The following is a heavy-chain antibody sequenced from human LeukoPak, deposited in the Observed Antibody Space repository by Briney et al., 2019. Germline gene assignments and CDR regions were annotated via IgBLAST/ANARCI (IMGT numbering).Heavy chain of an antibody. J-gene: IGHJ4*02. D-gene: IGHD2-2*01. Sequence: PGGSLRLSCAASGFTFSTYSMTWVRQVPGKGLEWVSSISSGSTYIYYADSVNGRFTISRDNAKNSLYLQMNSLRDEDTAVYYCARVQARYCSSTSCYYGYWGQGTLVTVSS. CDR2: ISSGSTYI. CDR1: GFTFSTYS. CDR3: ARVQARYCSSTSCYYGY. V-gene: IGHV3-21*01.